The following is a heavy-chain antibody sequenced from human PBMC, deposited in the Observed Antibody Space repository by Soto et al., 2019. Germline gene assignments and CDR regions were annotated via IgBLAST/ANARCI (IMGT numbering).Heavy chain of an antibody. CDR2: IKSKTDGGTT. J-gene: IGHJ6*02. CDR3: TRTYYYDSSGYPIGNV. CDR1: GFTFSNAW. Sequence: GGSLRLSCAASGFTFSNAWMNWVRQAPGKGLEWVGRIKSKTDGGTTDYAAPVKGRFTISRDDSKNTLYLQMNSLKTEDTAVYYCTRTYYYDSSGYPIGNVWGQGTTVTVSS. D-gene: IGHD3-22*01. V-gene: IGHV3-15*07.